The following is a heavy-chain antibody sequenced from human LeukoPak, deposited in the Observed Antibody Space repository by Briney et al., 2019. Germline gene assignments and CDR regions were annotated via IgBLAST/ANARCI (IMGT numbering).Heavy chain of an antibody. V-gene: IGHV4-30-2*01. Sequence: PSETLSLTCAVSGGSISSGGYSWNWIRQPPGKGLGWIGYIYHSGTTYYNPSLKSRVTISVDRSKNQFSLKPSSVTAADTAVYYCARDQSSSWYWFDPWGQGTLVSVSS. CDR2: IYHSGTT. J-gene: IGHJ5*02. CDR3: ARDQSSSWYWFDP. D-gene: IGHD6-13*01. CDR1: GGSISSGGYS.